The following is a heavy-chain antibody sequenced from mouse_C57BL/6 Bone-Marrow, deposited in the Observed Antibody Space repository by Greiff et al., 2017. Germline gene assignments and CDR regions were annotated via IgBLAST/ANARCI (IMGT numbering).Heavy chain of an antibody. CDR2: FLPNSGST. Sequence: QVQLQQPGAELVKPGASVKLSCKASGYTFTSYWMLWVKQRPGQGLVWIGMFLPNSGSTNYNEKLKSKATLTVDKSSSPAYMQLSTLTSEDAAVYYGARDGPGGFAYWGQGTLVTVSA. CDR1: GYTFTSYW. CDR3: ARDGPGGFAY. D-gene: IGHD2-3*01. V-gene: IGHV1-64*01. J-gene: IGHJ3*01.